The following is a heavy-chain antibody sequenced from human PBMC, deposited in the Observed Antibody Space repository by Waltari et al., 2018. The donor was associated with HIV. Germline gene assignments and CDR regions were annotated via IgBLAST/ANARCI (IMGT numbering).Heavy chain of an antibody. CDR2: IYFSGST. D-gene: IGHD2-15*01. Sequence: QVQLQESGPGLVKPSETLSLTCTVSNGSLTDYYWRWVRQPPGKELEWIGYIYFSGSTNYNPSLRSRVTISLDTSKNQFSLKLNSVTAADTAVYYCARVPYCSGGSCLARYFDYWGQGTLVTVSS. J-gene: IGHJ4*02. V-gene: IGHV4-59*01. CDR3: ARVPYCSGGSCLARYFDY. CDR1: NGSLTDYY.